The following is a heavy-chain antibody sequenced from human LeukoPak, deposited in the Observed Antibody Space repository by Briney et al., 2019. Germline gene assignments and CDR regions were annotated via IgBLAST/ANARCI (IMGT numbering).Heavy chain of an antibody. J-gene: IGHJ5*02. CDR3: RYLPLDP. Sequence: PGGSLRLSCAASGFTFSSYGIHWVRQAPGKGLEWVAFIRHDGSSEYYTDSVKGRFTISRDNSKNTLYLQMNSLRAEDTAVYYCRYLPLDPWGQGTLVTVSS. CDR1: GFTFSSYG. V-gene: IGHV3-30*02. CDR2: IRHDGSSE. D-gene: IGHD3-16*02.